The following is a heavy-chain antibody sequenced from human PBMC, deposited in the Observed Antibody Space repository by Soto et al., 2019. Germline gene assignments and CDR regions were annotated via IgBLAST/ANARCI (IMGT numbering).Heavy chain of an antibody. Sequence: TLSLTCSVSGGSISSDAYYWSWIRQRPGQGLEWIGNYYSYGYTSYNPSLKRRVSISVHTSKNQVSLKVSSVTAADTALYFCASTYGDFPYWGQGTLVTVSS. D-gene: IGHD4-17*01. J-gene: IGHJ4*02. CDR1: GGSISSDAYY. CDR2: YYSYGYT. V-gene: IGHV4-31*03. CDR3: ASTYGDFPY.